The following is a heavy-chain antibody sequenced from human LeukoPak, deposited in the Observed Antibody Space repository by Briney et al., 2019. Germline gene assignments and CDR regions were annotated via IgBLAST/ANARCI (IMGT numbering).Heavy chain of an antibody. D-gene: IGHD2-2*01. J-gene: IGHJ6*02. CDR3: ARDVPALYYGMDV. Sequence: PSETLSLTCTVSGGSVSSSSHYWSWIRQPPGKGLEWIGYIYYSGSTNCNPSLKSRVTISVDTSKNQFSLKLSSVTAADTAVYYCARDVPALYYGMDVWGQGTTVTVSS. V-gene: IGHV4-61*01. CDR2: IYYSGST. CDR1: GGSVSSSSHY.